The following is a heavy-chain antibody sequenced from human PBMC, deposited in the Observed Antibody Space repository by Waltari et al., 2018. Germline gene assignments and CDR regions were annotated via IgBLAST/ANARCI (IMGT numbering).Heavy chain of an antibody. Sequence: QITLKESGPTLVKPTQTLTLTCTFSGFSLSPSGVGVGWIRQPPGTALEWLALIYWNDDKRYSPSLKSRLTITKYTSKNQVVLTMTNMDPVDTATYYCALIAAAGTDQMPDTHYWGQGTLVTVSS. V-gene: IGHV2-5*01. CDR1: GFSLSPSGVG. D-gene: IGHD6-13*01. CDR2: IYWNDDK. J-gene: IGHJ4*02. CDR3: ALIAAAGTDQMPDTHY.